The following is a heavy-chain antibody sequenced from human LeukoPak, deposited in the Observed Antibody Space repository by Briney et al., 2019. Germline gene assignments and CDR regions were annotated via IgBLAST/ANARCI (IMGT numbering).Heavy chain of an antibody. CDR3: ARGRSGYGPFDAFDI. J-gene: IGHJ3*02. Sequence: QPGGSLRLSCTASGYTFSSYAMTWVRQAPGEGLEGVSAISGSGANTYYADSVKGRFAASRDNSKDTLYLQMRSLRAEDTAVYYCARGRSGYGPFDAFDIWGHGTWVTVSS. CDR2: ISGSGANT. D-gene: IGHD3-22*01. V-gene: IGHV3-23*01. CDR1: GYTFSSYA.